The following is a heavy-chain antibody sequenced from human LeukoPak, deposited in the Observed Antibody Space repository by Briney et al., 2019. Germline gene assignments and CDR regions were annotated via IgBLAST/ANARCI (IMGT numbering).Heavy chain of an antibody. J-gene: IGHJ4*02. V-gene: IGHV3-21*01. CDR1: GFTFSSYS. Sequence: GGSLRLSCAASGFTFSSYSMNWVRQAPGKGLEWVSSISSSSSHMFYADSVKGRFSISRDNANNSLYLQMNSLRAEDTAVYYCAKRYTGSSGYYFDYWGQGILVTVSS. CDR2: ISSSSSHM. D-gene: IGHD3-22*01. CDR3: AKRYTGSSGYYFDY.